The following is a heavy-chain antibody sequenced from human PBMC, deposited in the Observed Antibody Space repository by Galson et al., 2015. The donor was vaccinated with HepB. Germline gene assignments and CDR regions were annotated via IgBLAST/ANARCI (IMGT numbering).Heavy chain of an antibody. D-gene: IGHD3-10*01. CDR2: INPSGGST. V-gene: IGHV1-46*01. J-gene: IGHJ4*02. CDR1: GYTFTSYY. CDR3: ARDIVRGVRCPFF. Sequence: SVKVSCKASGYTFTSYYMHWVRQAPGQGLEWMGIINPSGGSTSYAQKFQGRVTMTRDTSTSTVYMELSSLRSEDTAVYYCARDIVRGVRCPFFWGQGTLVTVSS.